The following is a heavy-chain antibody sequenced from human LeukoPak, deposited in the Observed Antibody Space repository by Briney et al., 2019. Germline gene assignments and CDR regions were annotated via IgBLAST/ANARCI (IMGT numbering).Heavy chain of an antibody. D-gene: IGHD1-26*01. J-gene: IGHJ4*03. Sequence: GGSLRLSCSGSGFTFRRHNMHWVRQAPGKGLEYVSAINCNGDSTYYVDSVKGRFTISRDNSKNTLDLQMSSLRLEDTAVYYCVSDRETQEQIWGPGALGTVSS. CDR3: VSDRETQEQI. CDR2: INCNGDST. V-gene: IGHV3-64D*09. CDR1: GFTFRRHN.